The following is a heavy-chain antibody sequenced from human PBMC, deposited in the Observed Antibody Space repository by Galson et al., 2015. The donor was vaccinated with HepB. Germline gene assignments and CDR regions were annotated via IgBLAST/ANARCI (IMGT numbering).Heavy chain of an antibody. CDR1: GFTFSSYA. V-gene: IGHV3-30*04. D-gene: IGHD5-18*01. CDR3: ARGRGGYSYGFFDY. CDR2: ISYDGSNK. J-gene: IGHJ4*02. Sequence: SLRLSCAASGFTFSSYAMHWVRQAPGKGLEWVAVISYDGSNKYYADSVKGRFTISRDNSKNTLYLQMNSLRAEDTAVYYCARGRGGYSYGFFDYWGQGTLVTVSS.